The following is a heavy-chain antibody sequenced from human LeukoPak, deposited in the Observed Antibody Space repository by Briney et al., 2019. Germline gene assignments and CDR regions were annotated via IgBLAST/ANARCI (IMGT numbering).Heavy chain of an antibody. Sequence: GGSLRLSCTASAISFSSYAMTWLRQATGKGLEWVSGIHGSGGVTYYADSVKGRFTISRDNSKKTLYLQMNSLRVDDTAVYYCAKDPNGDYVGAFDSWGQGTMVTVSS. J-gene: IGHJ3*02. CDR2: IHGSGGVT. D-gene: IGHD4-17*01. CDR1: AISFSSYA. V-gene: IGHV3-23*01. CDR3: AKDPNGDYVGAFDS.